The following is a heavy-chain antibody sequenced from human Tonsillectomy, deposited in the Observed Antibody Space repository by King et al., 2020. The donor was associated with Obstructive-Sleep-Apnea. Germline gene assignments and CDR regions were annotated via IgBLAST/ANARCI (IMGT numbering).Heavy chain of an antibody. CDR3: ARDIPHHGDYGSGMDV. CDR1: VFPFRTSA. CDR2: ISSDCSDT. J-gene: IGHJ6*02. D-gene: IGHD4-17*01. Sequence: VHLVESLVCVVQPGMSLILSCSSSVFPFRTSALHLFRPAPGPWLEWVAVISSDCSDTDSADSVKGRFTISRDNSKYTLYLPMNSLRAEDTAVFYCARDIPHHGDYGSGMDVWGQGTTVTVSS. V-gene: IGHV3-30*04.